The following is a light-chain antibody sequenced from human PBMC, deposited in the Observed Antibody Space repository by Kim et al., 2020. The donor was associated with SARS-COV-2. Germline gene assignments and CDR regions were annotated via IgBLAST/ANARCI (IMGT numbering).Light chain of an antibody. J-gene: IGKJ4*01. CDR2: TAS. CDR3: QQYSSFPLT. V-gene: IGKV1-8*01. Sequence: ASAGDRVTITCRASQYISSSLAWYQQKAGTAPKLLIYTASALQSGVPSRFSGSGSGTDFTLTINYLQSEDFATYYCQQYSSFPLTFGGGTKVDIK. CDR1: QYISSS.